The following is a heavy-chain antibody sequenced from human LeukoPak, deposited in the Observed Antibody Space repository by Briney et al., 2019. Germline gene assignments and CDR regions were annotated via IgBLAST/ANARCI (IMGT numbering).Heavy chain of an antibody. V-gene: IGHV1-69*06. Sequence: SVKVSCKASGGTFSSYAISWVRQAPGQGLEWMGGIIPIFGTANYAQKFQGRVTITADKSTSAAYMELSSLRSEDAAVYYCARERGYSYDYWGQGTLVTVSS. CDR2: IIPIFGTA. CDR1: GGTFSSYA. CDR3: ARERGYSYDY. D-gene: IGHD5-18*01. J-gene: IGHJ4*02.